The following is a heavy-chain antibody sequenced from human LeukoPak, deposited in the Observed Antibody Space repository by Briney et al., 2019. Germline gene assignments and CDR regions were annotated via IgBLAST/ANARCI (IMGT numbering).Heavy chain of an antibody. Sequence: GESLKISCEGSGYSFTYYWIGWVRQMPGKGLEWMGIICPGDSDTRYRPSFQGQVTISVNKSISTAYLQWSILKASDTAMYYRAKKDGNSKYFFDYWGQGTLVTVSS. CDR1: GYSFTYYW. J-gene: IGHJ4*02. CDR2: ICPGDSDT. V-gene: IGHV5-51*01. D-gene: IGHD1-1*01. CDR3: AKKDGNSKYFFDY.